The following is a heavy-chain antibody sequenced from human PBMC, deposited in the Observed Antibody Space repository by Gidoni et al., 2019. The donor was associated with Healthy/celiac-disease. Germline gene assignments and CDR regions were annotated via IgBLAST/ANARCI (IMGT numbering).Heavy chain of an antibody. D-gene: IGHD2-15*01. CDR3: AREYCSGGSCYFDY. CDR1: GGSISSGGYY. CDR2: IYYSGST. J-gene: IGHJ4*02. V-gene: IGHV4-31*01. Sequence: QVQLQESGPGLVKPSQTLSLTCTVSGGSISSGGYYWSWIRQHPGKGLEWIGYIYYSGSTYYNPSLKSLVTISVDTSKNQFSLKLSSVTAADTAVYYWAREYCSGGSCYFDYWGQGTLVTVSS.